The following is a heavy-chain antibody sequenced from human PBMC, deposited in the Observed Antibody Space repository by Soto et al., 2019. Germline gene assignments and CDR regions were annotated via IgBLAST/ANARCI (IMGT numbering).Heavy chain of an antibody. J-gene: IGHJ6*02. CDR1: GFTFSNYA. Sequence: EVQLLESGGGLVQPGGSLRLSCADSGFTFSNYAMTWVRQAPGKGLEWVSAISGSGGSTYYADSVKGRFTISRDNPRNTLYLQMNSLGAEDTAVSYCAKVRGFYCYYGMDVWGQGTTVAVSS. D-gene: IGHD3-10*01. CDR2: ISGSGGST. V-gene: IGHV3-23*01. CDR3: AKVRGFYCYYGMDV.